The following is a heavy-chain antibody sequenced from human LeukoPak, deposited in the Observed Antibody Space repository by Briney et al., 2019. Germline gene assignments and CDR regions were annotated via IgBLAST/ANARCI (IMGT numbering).Heavy chain of an antibody. CDR1: GHTFASYY. D-gene: IGHD3-22*01. CDR2: INPSGGST. CDR3: ALSYYYDSSGYPDLDY. V-gene: IGHV1-46*01. Sequence: ASVKVSCKASGHTFASYYMHWVRQAPGQGLEWMGIINPSGGSTSYAQKFQGRVTMTRDTSTSTVYMELSSLRSEDTAVYYCALSYYYDSSGYPDLDYWGQGTLVTVSS. J-gene: IGHJ4*02.